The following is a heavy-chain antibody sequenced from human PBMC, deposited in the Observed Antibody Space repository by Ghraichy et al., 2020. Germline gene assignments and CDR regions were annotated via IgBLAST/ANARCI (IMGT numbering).Heavy chain of an antibody. Sequence: SETLSLTCEVYGGSLIGYYWSWIRQPPGKGLEWIGEIQLTGGTNYNPSLKRRVTISADMSENQLSLKLNSVTAADTAMYYCARGYSGVLIENWGQGTLVTVSS. CDR1: GGSLIGYY. CDR2: IQLTGGT. D-gene: IGHD3-3*01. J-gene: IGHJ4*02. CDR3: ARGYSGVLIEN. V-gene: IGHV4-34*01.